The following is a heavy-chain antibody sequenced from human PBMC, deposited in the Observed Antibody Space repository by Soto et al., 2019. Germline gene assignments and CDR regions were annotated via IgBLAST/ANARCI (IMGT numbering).Heavy chain of an antibody. CDR1: GFTFSSYW. CDR2: IKTDGSST. J-gene: IGHJ4*02. D-gene: IGHD2-15*01. V-gene: IGHV3-74*03. CDR3: VRDLGIGGFADY. Sequence: GSLRLSCAASGFTFSSYWMHWVRQAPGKGLVWVSRIKTDGSSTTYADSVKGRFTISRDNAKNTLYLQMNSLRAEDTAVYYCVRDLGIGGFADYWGQGTLVTVSS.